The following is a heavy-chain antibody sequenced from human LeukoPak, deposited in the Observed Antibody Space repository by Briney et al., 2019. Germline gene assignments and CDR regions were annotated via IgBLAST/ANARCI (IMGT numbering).Heavy chain of an antibody. V-gene: IGHV3-33*06. D-gene: IGHD3-10*01. J-gene: IGHJ4*02. CDR2: IWYDGSNK. Sequence: GRSLRLSCAASGFTFSSYGMHWVRQAPGKGLEWVAVIWYDGSNKYYADSVKGRFTISRDNSKNTLYLQMNSLRAEDTAVYYCAKVGYGSGSYNWGQGTLVTVSS. CDR1: GFTFSSYG. CDR3: AKVGYGSGSYN.